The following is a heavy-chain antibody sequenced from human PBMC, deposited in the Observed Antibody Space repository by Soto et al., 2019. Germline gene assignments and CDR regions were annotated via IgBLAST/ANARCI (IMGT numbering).Heavy chain of an antibody. CDR3: ARGSYYYDFWSSPYPFAA. CDR2: MNPNSGNT. V-gene: IGHV1-8*01. D-gene: IGHD3-3*01. Sequence: QVQLVQSGAEVKKPGASVKVSCKASGYTFTSYDINWVRQATGQGLEWMGWMNPNSGNTGYAQKFQGRVTMTRNTPFRRAYMARTCLRSHDTAVYYCARGSYYYDFWSSPYPFAAWGRGTVVTVS. J-gene: IGHJ5*02. CDR1: GYTFTSYD.